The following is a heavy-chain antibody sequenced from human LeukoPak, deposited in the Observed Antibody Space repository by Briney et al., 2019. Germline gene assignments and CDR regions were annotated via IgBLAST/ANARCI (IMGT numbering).Heavy chain of an antibody. CDR3: ARGRMPDYYDSSGYQRRFDY. D-gene: IGHD3-22*01. Sequence: SETLSLTCTVSGGSISSYYWSWIRQPPGKGLKWIGYIYYSGSTNYNPSLKSRVTISVDTSKNQFSLKLSSVTAADTAVYYCARGRMPDYYDSSGYQRRFDYWGQGTLVTVSS. CDR2: IYYSGST. V-gene: IGHV4-59*01. J-gene: IGHJ4*02. CDR1: GGSISSYY.